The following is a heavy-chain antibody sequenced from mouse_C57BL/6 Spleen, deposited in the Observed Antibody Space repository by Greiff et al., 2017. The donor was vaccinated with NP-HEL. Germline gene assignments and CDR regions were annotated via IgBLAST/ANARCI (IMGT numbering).Heavy chain of an antibody. V-gene: IGHV5-4*01. CDR1: GFTFSSYA. D-gene: IGHD2-3*01. CDR3: ARDCQMVTTFMDY. J-gene: IGHJ4*01. CDR2: ISDGGSYT. Sequence: DVMLVESGGGLVKPGGSLKLSCAASGFTFSSYAMSWVRQTPEKRLEWVATISDGGSYTYYPDNVKGRFTISRDNAKNNLYLQMRHLKSEDTAMYYFARDCQMVTTFMDYWGQGTSVTVSS.